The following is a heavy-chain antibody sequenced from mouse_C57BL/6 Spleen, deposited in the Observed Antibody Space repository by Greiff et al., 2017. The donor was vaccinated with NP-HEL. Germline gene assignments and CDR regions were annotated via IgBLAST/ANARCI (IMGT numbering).Heavy chain of an antibody. CDR3: ARGPGYPRPYFDV. Sequence: VQLKESGPGLVKPSQSLSLTCSVTGYSITSGYYWNWIRQFPGNKLEWMGYISYDGRTNYNPYLKNRISITRDTSTNPFFLKLNSMTTEDTATDYCARGPGYPRPYFDVWGTGTTVTVSS. J-gene: IGHJ1*03. V-gene: IGHV3-6*01. CDR2: ISYDGRT. CDR1: GYSITSGYY. D-gene: IGHD2-2*01.